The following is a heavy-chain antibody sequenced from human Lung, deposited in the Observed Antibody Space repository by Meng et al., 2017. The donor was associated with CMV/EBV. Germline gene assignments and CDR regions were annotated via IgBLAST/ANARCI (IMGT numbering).Heavy chain of an antibody. CDR3: ARDPFIKAFDI. J-gene: IGHJ3*02. CDR2: IKEDGSEK. V-gene: IGHV3-7*01. CDR1: GFTFSTYW. Sequence: GGSLRLXCAASGFTFSTYWMTWLRQAPGRGLELVAHIKEDGSEKYFVGSVKGRFTISRDNAKNSLYLQMNSLRAEDTAVYYCARDPFIKAFDIWRQGTMVTASS.